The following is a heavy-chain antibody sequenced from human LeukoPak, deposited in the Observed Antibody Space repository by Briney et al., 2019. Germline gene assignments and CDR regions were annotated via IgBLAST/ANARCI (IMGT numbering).Heavy chain of an antibody. D-gene: IGHD3-22*01. J-gene: IGHJ5*02. Sequence: PSETLSLTCAVYGGSFSGYYWSWIRQPPGKGLEWIGEINHSGSTNYNPSLKSRVTISVDTSKNQFSLNLSSATAADTAVYYCARSDCYDSSGYFAGGDWFDPWGQGTLVTVSS. CDR2: INHSGST. V-gene: IGHV4-34*01. CDR1: GGSFSGYY. CDR3: ARSDCYDSSGYFAGGDWFDP.